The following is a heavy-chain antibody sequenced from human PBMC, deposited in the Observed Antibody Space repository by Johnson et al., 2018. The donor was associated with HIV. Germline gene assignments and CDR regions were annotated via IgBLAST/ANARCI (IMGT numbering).Heavy chain of an antibody. Sequence: LVESGGGLVPPGGSLRLSCAASGFIFRNYWMYWVRQAPGKGLVWVARIYSDGSDTAYADSVKGRFTISRDNAKKTLYLQMKSLRAEDTAVYYCARKQWLEIPSDALDVWGQGTMVTVSS. J-gene: IGHJ3*01. CDR1: GFIFRNYW. D-gene: IGHD6-19*01. CDR3: ARKQWLEIPSDALDV. V-gene: IGHV3-74*03. CDR2: IYSDGSDT.